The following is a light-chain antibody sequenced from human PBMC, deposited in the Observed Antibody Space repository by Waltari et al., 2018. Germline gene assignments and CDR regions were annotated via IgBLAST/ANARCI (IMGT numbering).Light chain of an antibody. CDR3: SSRTNSITWV. J-gene: IGLJ3*02. V-gene: IGLV2-14*03. CDR1: SSDFGANKY. Sequence: QSALTQPASVSGSPGQSITISCTATSSDFGANKYVSWYQQHPGKAPKVVIYDVTERPSGVSNRVSGSTSGSTAALTISGLQTEDEADYYCSSRTNSITWVFGGGTKVTVL. CDR2: DVT.